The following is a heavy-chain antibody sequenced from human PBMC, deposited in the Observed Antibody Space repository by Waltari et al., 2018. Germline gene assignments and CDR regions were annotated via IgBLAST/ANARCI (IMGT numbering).Heavy chain of an antibody. CDR2: IIPIFGTA. CDR1: GGTFSSYA. Sequence: GSSVKVSCKASGGTFSSYAISWVRQAPGQGLEWMGGIIPIFGTANYAQKFQGRVTITADESTSTAYMELSSLRSEDTAVYYCALKGEAVAGTAFDIWGQGTMVTVSS. J-gene: IGHJ3*02. CDR3: ALKGEAVAGTAFDI. D-gene: IGHD6-19*01. V-gene: IGHV1-69*13.